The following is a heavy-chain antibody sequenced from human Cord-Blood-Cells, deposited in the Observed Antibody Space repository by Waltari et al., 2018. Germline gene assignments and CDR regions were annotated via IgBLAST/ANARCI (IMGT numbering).Heavy chain of an antibody. CDR2: ISYDGSNK. Sequence: QVQLVESGGGVVQPGRSLRLSCAASGFTFSSYAMHWVRQAPGKGLEWVAVISYDGSNKYYADSVKGRFTIYRDNSKNTLYLQMNSLRAEDTAVYYCARALRFLEWLLPFDYWGQGTLVTVSS. J-gene: IGHJ4*02. CDR3: ARALRFLEWLLPFDY. V-gene: IGHV3-30-3*01. D-gene: IGHD3-3*01. CDR1: GFTFSSYA.